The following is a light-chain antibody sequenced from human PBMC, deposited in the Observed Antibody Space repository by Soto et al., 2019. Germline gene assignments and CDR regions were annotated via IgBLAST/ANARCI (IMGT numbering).Light chain of an antibody. V-gene: IGKV3-20*01. CDR2: GAS. J-gene: IGKJ4*01. CDR3: QHYGSSPLT. Sequence: EVVLTQSPGTLSLSPGERATLSCRVSQSVSSSYLAWYQQKPGQAPRLLIYGASSRATGIPDRFSGSGSGTDFTLTISRLEPEDFAVYYCQHYGSSPLTFGGGTKVDIK. CDR1: QSVSSSY.